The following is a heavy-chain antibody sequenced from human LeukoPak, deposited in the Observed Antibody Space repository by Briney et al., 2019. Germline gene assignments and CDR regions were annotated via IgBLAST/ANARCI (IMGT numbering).Heavy chain of an antibody. CDR2: INQRGGEI. Sequence: GGSLRLSCVVSGITFGSNWVTWVRQAPGKGLKWVANINQRGGEIHYVDSVKGRFTISRDNSKNTLYLQMNSLRAEDTAVYYCAKESNVNYGDYVGWGQGTLVTVSS. V-gene: IGHV3-7*03. D-gene: IGHD4-17*01. J-gene: IGHJ4*02. CDR3: AKESNVNYGDYVG. CDR1: GITFGSNW.